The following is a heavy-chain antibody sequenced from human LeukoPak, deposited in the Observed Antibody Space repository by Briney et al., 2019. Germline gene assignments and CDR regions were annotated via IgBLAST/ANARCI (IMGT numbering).Heavy chain of an antibody. D-gene: IGHD6-13*01. J-gene: IGHJ5*02. CDR2: ISGSGGST. Sequence: GGSLRLSCEASGFTFSAYAMTWVRQAPGKGLEWVSAISGSGGSTYYADSVKGRFTISRDNSKNTLYLQMNSLRAEDTAVYYCAKGPPIAAAGNNWFDPWGQGTLVTVSS. CDR3: AKGPPIAAAGNNWFDP. V-gene: IGHV3-23*01. CDR1: GFTFSAYA.